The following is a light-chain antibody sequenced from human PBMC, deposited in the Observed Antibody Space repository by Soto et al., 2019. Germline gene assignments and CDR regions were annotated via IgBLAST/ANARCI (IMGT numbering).Light chain of an antibody. CDR1: SSDVGGSKY. CDR2: EVN. J-gene: IGLJ1*01. Sequence: QSALAQPPSASVSPGQSVSMSCSGGSSDVGGSKYVSWYQVKPGKAPKLIIYEVNRRPEGAPYRFSGSKSGNTASLTVSGLQAEDEGDYYCFSYADTNNFVFGSGTKVTVL. CDR3: FSYADTNNFV. V-gene: IGLV2-8*01.